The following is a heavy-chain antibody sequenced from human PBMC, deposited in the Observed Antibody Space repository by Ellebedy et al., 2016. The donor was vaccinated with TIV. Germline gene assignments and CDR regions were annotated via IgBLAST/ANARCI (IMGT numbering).Heavy chain of an antibody. J-gene: IGHJ4*02. V-gene: IGHV3-7*03. CDR1: GFTFTNHW. CDR3: ARAPRGGTDY. CDR2: INHAGSET. Sequence: GESLKISCAASGFTFTNHWMTWVRQAPGKGLESVANINHAGSETYYVDSVKGRFTISRDNAKNSLYLQMDSLRAEDTAVYFCARAPRGGTDYWGQGTLVTVSS. D-gene: IGHD3-10*01.